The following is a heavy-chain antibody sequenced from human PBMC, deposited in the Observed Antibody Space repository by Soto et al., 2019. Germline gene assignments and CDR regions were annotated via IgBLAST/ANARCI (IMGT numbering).Heavy chain of an antibody. D-gene: IGHD6-6*01. J-gene: IGHJ6*03. Sequence: PSETLSLTCTVSGGSISSYYWSWIRQPPGKGLEWIGYIYYSGSTNYNPSLKSRVTISVDTSKNQFSLKLSSVTAADTAVYYCARARAARTHYYYYYMDVWGKGTTVTVSS. V-gene: IGHV4-59*01. CDR3: ARARAARTHYYYYYMDV. CDR1: GGSISSYY. CDR2: IYYSGST.